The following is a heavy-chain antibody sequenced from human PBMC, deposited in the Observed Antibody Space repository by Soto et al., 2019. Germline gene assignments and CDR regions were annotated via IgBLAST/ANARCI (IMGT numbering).Heavy chain of an antibody. CDR1: GGSISSYY. Sequence: PSETLSLTCTVSGGSISSYYWSWIRQPPGKGLEWIGYIYYSGSTNYNPSLKSRVTISVDTSKNQFSLKLSSVTAADTAVYYCARGLGVLMVYAIPAFDIWGQGTMVTVSS. J-gene: IGHJ3*02. D-gene: IGHD2-8*01. V-gene: IGHV4-59*01. CDR3: ARGLGVLMVYAIPAFDI. CDR2: IYYSGST.